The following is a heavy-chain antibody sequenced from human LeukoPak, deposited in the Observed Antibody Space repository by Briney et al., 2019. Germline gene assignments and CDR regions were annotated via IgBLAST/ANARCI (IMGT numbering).Heavy chain of an antibody. J-gene: IGHJ4*02. CDR2: IIPILGIA. CDR3: AIDRSSTSCYQGNVY. D-gene: IGHD2-2*01. Sequence: SVKVSCKASGGTFSSYTISWVRQAPGQGLEWMGRIIPILGIANYAQKFQGRVTITADKSTSTAYMELSSLRSEDTAVYYCAIDRSSTSCYQGNVYWGQGTLVTVSS. CDR1: GGTFSSYT. V-gene: IGHV1-69*04.